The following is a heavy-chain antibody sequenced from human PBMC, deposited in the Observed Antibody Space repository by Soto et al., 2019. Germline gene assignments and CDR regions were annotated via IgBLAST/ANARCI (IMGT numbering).Heavy chain of an antibody. Sequence: PSETLSLTCAVYGGSFSGYYWSWIRQPPGKGLEWIGEINHSGSTNYNPSLKSRVTISVDTSKNQFSLKLSSVTAADTAVYYCARIERRRYYDFWSGPDYFDYWGQGTLVTVSS. V-gene: IGHV4-34*01. CDR1: GGSFSGYY. CDR2: INHSGST. CDR3: ARIERRRYYDFWSGPDYFDY. J-gene: IGHJ4*02. D-gene: IGHD3-3*01.